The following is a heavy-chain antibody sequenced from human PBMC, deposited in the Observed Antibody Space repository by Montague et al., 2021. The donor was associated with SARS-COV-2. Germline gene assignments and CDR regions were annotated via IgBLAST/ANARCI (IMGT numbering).Heavy chain of an antibody. J-gene: IGHJ4*02. CDR3: VSDQSPMGFDY. D-gene: IGHD5-24*01. CDR2: VSYSSTYI. V-gene: IGHV3-21*03. Sequence: SLRLSCAASGFTLSNYNMNWIRQAPGKGLEWVSSVSYSSTYIYYXYSVKGRFSISRDNAQNSLSLQMHNLRADDTAVYYCVSDQSPMGFDYWGQGTLVTVSS. CDR1: GFTLSNYN.